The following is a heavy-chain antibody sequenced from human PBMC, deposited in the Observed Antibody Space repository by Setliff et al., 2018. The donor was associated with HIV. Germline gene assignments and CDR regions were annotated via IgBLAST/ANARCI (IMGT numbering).Heavy chain of an antibody. CDR2: IYYSGST. D-gene: IGHD3-22*01. J-gene: IGHJ4*02. V-gene: IGHV4-31*03. CDR3: ARDFISDSSGYYSSHFDC. Sequence: TLSLTCTVSGGSNSSGGYYWSWIRQHPGKGLEWIGYIYYSGSTYYNPSLKSRVTISVDTSKDQFSLKLSSVTAADTAVYYCARDFISDSSGYYSSHFDCWGQGTLVTVSS. CDR1: GGSNSSGGYY.